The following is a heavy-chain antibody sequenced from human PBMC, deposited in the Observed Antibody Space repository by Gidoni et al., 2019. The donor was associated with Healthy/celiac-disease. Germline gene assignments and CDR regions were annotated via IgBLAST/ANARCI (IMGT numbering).Heavy chain of an antibody. J-gene: IGHJ6*02. CDR2: IKSKTDGGTT. CDR1: GFTFSNAW. Sequence: EVQLVESGGGLVKPGGSLRLSCAASGFTFSNAWMSWVRQAPGKGLEWVGRIKSKTDGGTTDYAAPVKGRFTISRDDSKNTLYLQMNSLKTEDTAVYYCTGEGLVYYYYYGMDVWGQGTTVTVSS. D-gene: IGHD3-10*01. CDR3: TGEGLVYYYYYGMDV. V-gene: IGHV3-15*01.